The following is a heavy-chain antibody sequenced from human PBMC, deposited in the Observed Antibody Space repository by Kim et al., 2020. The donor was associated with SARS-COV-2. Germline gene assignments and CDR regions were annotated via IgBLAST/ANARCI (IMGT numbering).Heavy chain of an antibody. CDR3: AKGHWYINIGSLDS. J-gene: IGHJ4*02. Sequence: YSGSVRGRFTVARDNSGNTLYLQMSGLRAEDTAIYFCAKGHWYINIGSLDSWGQGTLVTVSS. D-gene: IGHD6-13*01. V-gene: IGHV3-23*01.